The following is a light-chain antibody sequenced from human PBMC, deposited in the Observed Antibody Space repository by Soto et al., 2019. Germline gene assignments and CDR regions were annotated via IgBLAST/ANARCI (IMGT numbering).Light chain of an antibody. CDR1: QNVDSNY. V-gene: IGKV3-20*01. J-gene: IGKJ1*01. Sequence: EIVLTQSPGTLSLSPGERATLSCRASQNVDSNYLAWYQQKPGQAPRIIIFGAYGRATGITDRFSGSGSGTDFTLNISILEPEAFAVYYCQQSGTLASTFGQGTEVEIK. CDR2: GAY. CDR3: QQSGTLAST.